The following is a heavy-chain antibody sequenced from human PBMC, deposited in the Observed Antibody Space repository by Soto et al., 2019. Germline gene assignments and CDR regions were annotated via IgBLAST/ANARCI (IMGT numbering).Heavy chain of an antibody. J-gene: IGHJ3*02. D-gene: IGHD5-12*01. CDR3: ARARLRAVYAFDI. V-gene: IGHV4-31*03. CDR2: IYYSGST. CDR1: AGSVISGAYY. Sequence: SETLSLTCTVSAGSVISGAYYWTWIRQRPGKGLEWIGYIYYSGSTYYSPSLKSRLSISLDTSKNQFSLRLSSVTAADTAMYFCARARLRAVYAFDIWGQGTMVSVS.